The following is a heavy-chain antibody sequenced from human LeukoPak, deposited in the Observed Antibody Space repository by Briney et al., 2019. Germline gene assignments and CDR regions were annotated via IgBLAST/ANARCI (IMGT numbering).Heavy chain of an antibody. V-gene: IGHV3-11*04. Sequence: GGSLRLSCAASGFIFSDYYMSWIRQAPGKGLEWVSYISSSGRTIYHADSMKGRFTISRDDAKNSLYLQMNRLRAEDTAVYYCARDPYGSGSYYNYWGQGTLVTVSS. CDR2: ISSSGRTI. CDR1: GFIFSDYY. CDR3: ARDPYGSGSYYNY. D-gene: IGHD3-10*01. J-gene: IGHJ4*02.